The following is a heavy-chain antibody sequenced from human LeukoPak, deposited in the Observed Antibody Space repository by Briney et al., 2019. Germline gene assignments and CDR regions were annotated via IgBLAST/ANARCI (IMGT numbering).Heavy chain of an antibody. CDR3: ARDVAVAGGGFDY. J-gene: IGHJ4*02. D-gene: IGHD6-19*01. CDR1: GFTFNQYV. CDR2: ISNDGITR. Sequence: GSLRLSCAASGFTFNQYVIHWARQAPGKGLEWVAVISNDGITRFYATSVKGRCTISRDDSKNTVYLQMNSLRAEDTAVYYCARDVAVAGGGFDYWGQGTLVTVSS. V-gene: IGHV3-30*04.